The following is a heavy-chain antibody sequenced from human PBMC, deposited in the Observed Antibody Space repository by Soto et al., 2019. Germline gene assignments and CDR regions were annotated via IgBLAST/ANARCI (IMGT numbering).Heavy chain of an antibody. V-gene: IGHV1-3*01. J-gene: IGHJ4*02. CDR3: ARGTYYDILTGSSGSFGY. Sequence: ASVKVSCKASGCTFTSYAMHWVRQAPGQRLEWMGWINAGNGNTKYSQKFQGRVTITRDTSASTAYMELSSLRSEDTAVYYCARGTYYDILTGSSGSFGYWGQGTLVTVSS. D-gene: IGHD3-9*01. CDR1: GCTFTSYA. CDR2: INAGNGNT.